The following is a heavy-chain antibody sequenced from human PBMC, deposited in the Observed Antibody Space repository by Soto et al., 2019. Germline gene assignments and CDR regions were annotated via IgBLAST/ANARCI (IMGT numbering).Heavy chain of an antibody. CDR2: ISGSGGST. CDR1: GFTFSSYA. Sequence: EVQLLESGGGLVQPGGSLRLSCAASGFTFSSYAMSWVRQAPGKGPEWVSAISGSGGSTYYADSVKGRFTISRDNSKNTLYLQMNSLRAEDTAVYYCAKDPYGSGSYVLYYMDVWGKGTTVTVSS. D-gene: IGHD3-10*01. V-gene: IGHV3-23*01. CDR3: AKDPYGSGSYVLYYMDV. J-gene: IGHJ6*03.